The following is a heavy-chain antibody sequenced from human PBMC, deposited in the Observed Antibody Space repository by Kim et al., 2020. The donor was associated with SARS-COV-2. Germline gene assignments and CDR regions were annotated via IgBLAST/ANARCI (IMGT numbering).Heavy chain of an antibody. D-gene: IGHD6-13*01. J-gene: IGHJ3*02. CDR2: ISGSGGST. CDR3: AKDLYPGIAAAATPGAFDI. Sequence: GGSLRLSCAASGFTFSSYAMSWVRQAPGKGLEWVSAISGSGGSTYYADSVKGRFTISRDNSKNTLYLQMNSLRAEDTAVYYCAKDLYPGIAAAATPGAFDIWGQGTMVTVSS. CDR1: GFTFSSYA. V-gene: IGHV3-23*01.